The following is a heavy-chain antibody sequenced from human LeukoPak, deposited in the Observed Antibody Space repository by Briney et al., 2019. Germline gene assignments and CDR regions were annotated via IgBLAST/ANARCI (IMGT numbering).Heavy chain of an antibody. CDR3: VRERGVAKGDY. D-gene: IGHD3-10*01. J-gene: IGHJ4*02. Sequence: PGGSLRLSCAASGFTVSSNYMSWVRQAPGKGLEWVANIKKDGGEEYYVDSVKGRFTISRDNAKNSLYLQMSSLRVEDTAVYYCVRERGVAKGDYWGQGTLVTVSS. V-gene: IGHV3-7*01. CDR2: IKKDGGEE. CDR1: GFTVSSNY.